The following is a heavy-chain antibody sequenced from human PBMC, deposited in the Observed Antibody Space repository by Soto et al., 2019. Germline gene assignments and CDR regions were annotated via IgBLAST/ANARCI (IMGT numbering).Heavy chain of an antibody. V-gene: IGHV3-23*01. J-gene: IGHJ3*02. Sequence: DVQLLESGGGLVQPGGSLRLSCAASGFTFSIFAMSWVRQAPGKGLEWVSTISGRGGNTYYADSVKGRFTISRDNSKNTRNLQMNGLRGEDTAVYYCAKDRGTGDYGVNAVDIWGHGTMVTVSS. D-gene: IGHD7-27*01. CDR2: ISGRGGNT. CDR1: GFTFSIFA. CDR3: AKDRGTGDYGVNAVDI.